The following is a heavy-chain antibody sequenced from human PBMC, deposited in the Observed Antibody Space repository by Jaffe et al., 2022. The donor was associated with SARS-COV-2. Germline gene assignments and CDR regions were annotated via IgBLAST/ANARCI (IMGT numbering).Heavy chain of an antibody. Sequence: QVQLVESGGGVVQPGRSLRLSCAASGFTFSSYAMHWVRQAPGKGLEWVAVISYDGSNKYYADSVKGRFTISRDNSKNTLYLQMNSLRAEDTAVYYCARDAMATIGFDYWGQGTLVTVSS. CDR1: GFTFSSYA. D-gene: IGHD5-12*01. CDR3: ARDAMATIGFDY. V-gene: IGHV3-30-3*01. CDR2: ISYDGSNK. J-gene: IGHJ4*02.